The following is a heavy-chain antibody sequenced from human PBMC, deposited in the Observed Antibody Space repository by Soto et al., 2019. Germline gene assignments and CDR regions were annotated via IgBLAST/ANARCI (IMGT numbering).Heavy chain of an antibody. CDR3: ASSGYDPAFDY. D-gene: IGHD5-12*01. V-gene: IGHV4-31*03. J-gene: IGHJ4*02. CDR2: IYYSGST. CDR1: GGSISSGGYY. Sequence: PSETLSLTCTVSGGSISSGGYYWSWIRQHPGKGLEWIGYIYYSGSTYYNPSLKSRVTISVDTSKNQFSLKLSSVTAVDTAVYYCASSGYDPAFDYWGQGTLVTVSS.